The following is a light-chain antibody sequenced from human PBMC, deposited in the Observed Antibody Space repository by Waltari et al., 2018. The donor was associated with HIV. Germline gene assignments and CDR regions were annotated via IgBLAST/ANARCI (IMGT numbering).Light chain of an antibody. V-gene: IGKV4-1*01. CDR2: WAS. Sequence: DIVMTQSPDSPAVYLGARATINCKSSPSVLYSSNNKNYLAWYQQKSGQPPKLLISWASTRESGVPDRFSGSGSGTDFTLTISSLQAEDVAVYYCQQHYDSPITFGQGTRLEIK. J-gene: IGKJ5*01. CDR1: PSVLYSSNNKNY. CDR3: QQHYDSPIT.